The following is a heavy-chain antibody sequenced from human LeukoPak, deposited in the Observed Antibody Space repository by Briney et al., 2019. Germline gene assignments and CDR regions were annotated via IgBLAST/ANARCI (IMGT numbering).Heavy chain of an antibody. V-gene: IGHV4-39*01. CDR2: IYYSGST. CDR1: GGSISTYY. D-gene: IGHD1-1*01. CDR3: ARHVGGTTYDY. J-gene: IGHJ4*02. Sequence: SETLSLTCTVSGGSISTYYWGWIRQPPGKGLEWIGTIYYSGSTYYNPSLKSRVTMSVDTSRNQFSLKVSSVTAADTAVYYCARHVGGTTYDYWGQGTLVTVSS.